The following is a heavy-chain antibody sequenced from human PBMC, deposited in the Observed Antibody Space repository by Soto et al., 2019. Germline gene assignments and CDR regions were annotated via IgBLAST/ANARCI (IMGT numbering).Heavy chain of an antibody. V-gene: IGHV3-74*01. CDR2: INSDGSST. D-gene: IGHD3-3*01. J-gene: IGHJ5*02. Sequence: LRLSCAASGFTFSSYWMHWVRQAPGKGLVWVSRINSDGSSTSYADSVKGRFTISRDNAKNTLYLQMNSLRAEDTAVYYCARVRDYDFWSGYYTWFDPWGQGTLVTV. CDR1: GFTFSSYW. CDR3: ARVRDYDFWSGYYTWFDP.